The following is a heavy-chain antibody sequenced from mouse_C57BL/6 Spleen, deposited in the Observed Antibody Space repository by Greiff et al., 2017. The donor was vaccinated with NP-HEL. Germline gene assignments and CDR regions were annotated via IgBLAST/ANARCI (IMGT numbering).Heavy chain of an antibody. D-gene: IGHD1-1*01. CDR2: IDPENGDT. J-gene: IGHJ2*01. CDR1: GFNIKDDY. Sequence: VQLKESGAELVRPGASVKLSCTASGFNIKDDYMHWVKQRPEQGLEWIGWIDPENGDTEYASKFQGKATITADTSSNTAYLQLSSLTSEDTAVYYCTTRGFYYGGYWGQGTTLTVSS. V-gene: IGHV14-4*01. CDR3: TTRGFYYGGY.